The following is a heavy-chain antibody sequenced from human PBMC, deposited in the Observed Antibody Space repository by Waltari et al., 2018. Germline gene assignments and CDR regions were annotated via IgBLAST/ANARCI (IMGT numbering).Heavy chain of an antibody. CDR1: GFTFSSYG. J-gene: IGHJ6*03. D-gene: IGHD2-2*01. V-gene: IGHV3-30*02. CDR2: IRYDGSNK. CDR3: AKGPAAEPYYYYYYMDV. Sequence: QVQLVESGGGVVQPGGSLRVSCAAYGFTFSSYGMHWVRQAPGKGLEWVAFIRYDGSNKYYADSVKGRFTISRDNSKNTLYLQMNSLRAEDTAVYYCAKGPAAEPYYYYYYMDVWGKGTTVTVSS.